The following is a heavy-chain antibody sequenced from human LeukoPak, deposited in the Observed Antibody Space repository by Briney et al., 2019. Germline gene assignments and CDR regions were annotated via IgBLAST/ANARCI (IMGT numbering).Heavy chain of an antibody. V-gene: IGHV3-48*01. Sequence: GGSLRLSCAASGFTFSDYSMNWVRQAPGKGLEWISYISNSSTTINFADSVKGRFTISRNNAKNSLSLQMNSLRAEDTAVYYCARAMITFGGVNTFDIWGQGTMVTVSS. D-gene: IGHD3-16*01. J-gene: IGHJ3*02. CDR3: ARAMITFGGVNTFDI. CDR1: GFTFSDYS. CDR2: ISNSSTTI.